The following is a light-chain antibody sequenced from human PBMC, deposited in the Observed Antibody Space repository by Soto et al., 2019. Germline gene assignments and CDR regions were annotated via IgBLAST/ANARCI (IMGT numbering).Light chain of an antibody. CDR3: QQYRSSPPYT. V-gene: IGKV3-20*01. CDR2: GST. J-gene: IGKJ2*01. CDR1: QSVSNNY. Sequence: EVVLTQSPGTLSLSPGERASLSCRASQSVSNNYLAWYQQKPRQSPTLLIFGSTDRATGIPDRFSGSGSGTDFTLTISRLEPEDVAVYYCQQYRSSPPYTFGQGTKLEI.